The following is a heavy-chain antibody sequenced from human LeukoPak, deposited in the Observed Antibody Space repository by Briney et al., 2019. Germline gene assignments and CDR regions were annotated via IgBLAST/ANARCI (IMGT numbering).Heavy chain of an antibody. Sequence: GGSLRLSCAASGFTFSSYAMSWVRQAPVKVLEWVSSFSGSGGATYYADSVKGRFTISRDNSKNTLYLQMNSLRAEDTAVYYCAKVRSSGWYYFDYWGQGTLVTVSS. CDR3: AKVRSSGWYYFDY. D-gene: IGHD6-19*01. CDR2: FSGSGGAT. CDR1: GFTFSSYA. J-gene: IGHJ4*02. V-gene: IGHV3-23*01.